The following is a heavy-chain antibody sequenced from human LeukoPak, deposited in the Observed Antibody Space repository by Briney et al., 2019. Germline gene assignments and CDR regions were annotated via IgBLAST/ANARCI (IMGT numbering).Heavy chain of an antibody. D-gene: IGHD1-26*01. V-gene: IGHV4-31*03. CDR2: IYYSGST. CDR1: GGSISGGGYY. CDR3: ARYSGSLNYFDY. J-gene: IGHJ4*02. Sequence: PSETLSLTCTVSGGSISGGGYYWSWIRQHPGKGLERIGYIYYSGSTYYNPSLKSRVTISVDTSKNQFSLKLSSVTAADTAVYYCARYSGSLNYFDYWGQGTLVTVSS.